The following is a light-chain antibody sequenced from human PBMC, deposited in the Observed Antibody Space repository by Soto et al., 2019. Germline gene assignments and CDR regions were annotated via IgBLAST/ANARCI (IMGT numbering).Light chain of an antibody. CDR2: VAS. V-gene: IGKV1-17*01. Sequence: DIHMTQSTSSLSASVGDRVTITCLASQAIRNDLAWYQQKPGKAPERLIYVASSLQSGVPSRFSGSGSGTEFTLTISSLQPDDFATYYCQHYNSYSEAVGQGSKVDI. J-gene: IGKJ1*01. CDR3: QHYNSYSEA. CDR1: QAIRND.